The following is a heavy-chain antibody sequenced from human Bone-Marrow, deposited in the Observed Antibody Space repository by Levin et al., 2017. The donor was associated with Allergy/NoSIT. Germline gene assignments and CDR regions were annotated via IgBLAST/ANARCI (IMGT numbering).Heavy chain of an antibody. CDR1: GFTFSDHA. Sequence: GGSLRLSCAASGFTFSDHAMSWVRQAPGKGMEWVSAISAAGGSTYYADSVRGRFTISRDNSKNLLHLQMSSLRADDTAVYYCAKDSTISPVSYFDSWGQGTLVTVSS. V-gene: IGHV3-23*01. CDR3: AKDSTISPVSYFDS. D-gene: IGHD5-24*01. CDR2: ISAAGGST. J-gene: IGHJ4*02.